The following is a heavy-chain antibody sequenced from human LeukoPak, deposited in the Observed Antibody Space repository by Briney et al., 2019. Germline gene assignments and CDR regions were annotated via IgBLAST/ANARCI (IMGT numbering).Heavy chain of an antibody. V-gene: IGHV4-59*08. CDR2: IYYSGGT. J-gene: IGHJ3*02. Sequence: PSETLSLTCSVSGGSISRYYWSWIRQPPGKGLEWIGYIYYSGGTDYNPSLKSRVTISVDTSKNQFSLKLRSVTAADTAVYYCARHVTISGPYDASDIWGRGTMVTVSP. D-gene: IGHD5-24*01. CDR1: GGSISRYY. CDR3: ARHVTISGPYDASDI.